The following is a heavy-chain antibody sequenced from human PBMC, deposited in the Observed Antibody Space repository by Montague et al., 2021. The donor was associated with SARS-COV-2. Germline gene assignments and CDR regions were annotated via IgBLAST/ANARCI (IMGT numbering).Heavy chain of an antibody. V-gene: IGHV4-30-4*01. D-gene: IGHD2-8*01. CDR1: GGSISSGDYF. Sequence: TLSLTCSVSGGSISSGDYFWTWIRQPPGKGLEWIGHINYIGSTYYNPSLKSRLSLSVDTSRNQFSLRLSSVTAADTAVYYCARERGTGMLSHDYWGQGTLVTVSS. J-gene: IGHJ4*02. CDR3: ARERGTGMLSHDY. CDR2: INYIGST.